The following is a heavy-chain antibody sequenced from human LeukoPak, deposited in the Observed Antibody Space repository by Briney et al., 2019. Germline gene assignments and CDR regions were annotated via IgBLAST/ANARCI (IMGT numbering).Heavy chain of an antibody. V-gene: IGHV1-2*02. CDR2: INPNSGGT. CDR1: GYTFTCYY. CDR3: ARVGRRMDGAFDI. D-gene: IGHD2-2*03. Sequence: GASVKVSCKASGYTFTCYYMHWVRQAPGQGLEWMGWINPNSGGTNYAQKFQGRVTMTRDTSTSTAYMELSRLRSDDTAVYYCARVGRRMDGAFDIWGQGTMVTVSS. J-gene: IGHJ3*02.